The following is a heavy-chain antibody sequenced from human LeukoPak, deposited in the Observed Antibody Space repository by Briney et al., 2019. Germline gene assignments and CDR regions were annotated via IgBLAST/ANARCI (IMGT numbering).Heavy chain of an antibody. CDR2: IHYSGRT. D-gene: IGHD3-16*01. Sequence: PSETLSLTCTVSGVTISSNTSYWVRIRQPPGKELEWIMSIHYSGRTYYNPALKSRVTISVDTSKNQFSLKLSSVTAACTAVYVCARLGGGMPAENWGQGTLCTVSS. V-gene: IGHV4-39*01. CDR3: ARLGGGMPAEN. J-gene: IGHJ4*02. CDR1: GVTISSNTSY.